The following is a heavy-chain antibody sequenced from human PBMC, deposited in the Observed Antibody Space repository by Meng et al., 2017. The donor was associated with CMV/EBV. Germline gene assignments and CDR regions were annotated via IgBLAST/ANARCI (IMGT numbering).Heavy chain of an antibody. J-gene: IGHJ6*02. CDR3: ARDNIVVVPAAKEVWDYYYGMDV. D-gene: IGHD2-2*01. V-gene: IGHV3-48*03. CDR2: ISSSGSTI. Sequence: GESLKISCAASGFTFSSYEMNWVRQAPGKGLEWVSYISSSGSTICYADSVKGRFTISRDNAKNSLYLQMNSLRAEDTAVYYCARDNIVVVPAAKEVWDYYYGMDVWGQGTTVTVSS. CDR1: GFTFSSYE.